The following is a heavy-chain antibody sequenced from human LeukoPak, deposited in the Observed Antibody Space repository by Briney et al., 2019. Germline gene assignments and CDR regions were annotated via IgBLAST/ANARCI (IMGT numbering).Heavy chain of an antibody. CDR2: IYYSGTT. CDR1: GGSISGSNFY. D-gene: IGHD2-2*01. J-gene: IGHJ4*02. Sequence: SETLSLTCTVSGGSISGSNFYWGWVRQPPGKRPEWIGSIYYSGTTYYNPSLRSRVTISVDTSKNQFSLKLSSVTAADTAVYYCARSSSPYRPLYFDYWGQGTLVTVSS. CDR3: ARSSSPYRPLYFDY. V-gene: IGHV4-39*07.